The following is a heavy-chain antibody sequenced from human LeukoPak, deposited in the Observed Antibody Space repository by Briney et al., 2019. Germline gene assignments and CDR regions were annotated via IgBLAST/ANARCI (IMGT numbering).Heavy chain of an antibody. CDR2: ITTSSSYI. J-gene: IGHJ6*02. V-gene: IGHV3-21*01. CDR3: ASHIVVVTAIRYYAMDV. D-gene: IGHD2-2*01. Sequence: GGSLRLSCAASGISLGSYDMKWVRQAPGKGLEWVSSITTSSSYIYYAESVKGRFTVSRDNAKNSLYLQMNRLRAEDTTVYYCASHIVVVTAIRYYAMDVWGQGTTVTVSS. CDR1: GISLGSYD.